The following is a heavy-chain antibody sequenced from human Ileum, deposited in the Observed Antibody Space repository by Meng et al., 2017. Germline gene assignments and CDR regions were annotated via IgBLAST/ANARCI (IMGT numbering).Heavy chain of an antibody. D-gene: IGHD3-3*01. Sequence: QVQLQESGPGLVKPSQTLSLTFTVSGGSISRGDYYWSWILQPPGKGLEWIGYIYYSGSTYYNPSLKSRVTISVDTSKNQFSLKLSSVTAADTAVYYCARENTIFGVVWGSWFDPWGQGTLVTVSS. J-gene: IGHJ5*02. CDR3: ARENTIFGVVWGSWFDP. CDR2: IYYSGST. V-gene: IGHV4-30-4*01. CDR1: GGSISRGDYY.